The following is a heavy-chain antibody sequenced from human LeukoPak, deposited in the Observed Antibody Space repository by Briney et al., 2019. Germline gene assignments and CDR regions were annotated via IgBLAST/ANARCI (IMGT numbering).Heavy chain of an antibody. Sequence: GASVKVSCKASGYTFTNYYLHWVRQAPGQGLEGMGIINPSGGTTTYAQKFQGRLTVTRDTSTSTVYMELSILRPEDTAMYYCARGGLGIQASFDYWGQGTLVTVSS. CDR3: ARGGLGIQASFDY. D-gene: IGHD7-27*01. V-gene: IGHV1-46*01. J-gene: IGHJ4*02. CDR1: GYTFTNYY. CDR2: INPSGGTT.